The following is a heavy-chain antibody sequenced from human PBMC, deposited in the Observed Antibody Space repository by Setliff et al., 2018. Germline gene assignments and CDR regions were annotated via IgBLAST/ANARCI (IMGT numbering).Heavy chain of an antibody. Sequence: SVKVSCKASGGTFSSYAISWVRQAPGQGLEWMGRIIPIFGTANYAQKFQGRVTITADKSTSTAYMELSSLRSEDTAVYYCARIGGSTTVNLLGLFQTPPDAFDFWGQGTMVT. CDR2: IIPIFGTA. J-gene: IGHJ3*01. V-gene: IGHV1-69*06. D-gene: IGHD4-17*01. CDR1: GGTFSSYA. CDR3: ARIGGSTTVNLLGLFQTPPDAFDF.